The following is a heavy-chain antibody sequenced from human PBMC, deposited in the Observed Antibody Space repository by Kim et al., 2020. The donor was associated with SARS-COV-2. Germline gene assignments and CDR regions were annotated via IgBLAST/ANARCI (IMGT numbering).Heavy chain of an antibody. V-gene: IGHV4-30-2*05. J-gene: IGHJ4*02. CDR3: ARALNYYGSGSYYDY. Sequence: PALKSRVTNSVDTSKNQFSLKLSSVTAADTAVYYCARALNYYGSGSYYDYWGQGTLVTVSS. D-gene: IGHD3-10*01.